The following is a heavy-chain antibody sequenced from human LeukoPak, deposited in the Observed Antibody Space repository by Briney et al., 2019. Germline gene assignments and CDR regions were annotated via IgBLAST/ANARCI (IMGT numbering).Heavy chain of an antibody. CDR1: GFTFSSYG. D-gene: IGHD2-2*01. Sequence: GGSLRLSCAASGFTFSSYGMHWVRQAPGKGLEWVAVISYDGSNKYYADSVKGRFTISRDNSENTLYLQMNSLRADDTAVYYCARRNPSCYGRQCYYYMDVWGRGTPVTVSS. V-gene: IGHV3-30*03. CDR3: ARRNPSCYGRQCYYYMDV. CDR2: ISYDGSNK. J-gene: IGHJ6*03.